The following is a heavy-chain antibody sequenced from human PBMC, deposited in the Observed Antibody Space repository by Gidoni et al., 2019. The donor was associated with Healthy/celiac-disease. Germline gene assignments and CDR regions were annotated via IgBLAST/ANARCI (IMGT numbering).Heavy chain of an antibody. CDR3: AREEYSSSSFVDY. CDR2: ISSSSSYI. J-gene: IGHJ4*02. V-gene: IGHV3-21*01. CDR1: GFTFSSYS. D-gene: IGHD6-6*01. Sequence: EVQLVESGGGLVKPGGSLRLSCAASGFTFSSYSMNWVRQAPGKGLGWVSSISSSSSYIYYADSVKGRFTISRDNAKNSLYLQMNSLRAEDTAVYYCAREEYSSSSFVDYWGQGTLVTVSS.